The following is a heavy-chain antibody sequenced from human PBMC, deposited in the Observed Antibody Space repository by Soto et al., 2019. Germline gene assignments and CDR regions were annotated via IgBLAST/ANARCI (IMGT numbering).Heavy chain of an antibody. J-gene: IGHJ5*02. CDR1: GFTFDDYG. Sequence: GGSLRLSCVASGFTFDDYGMSWVRQVPGKGLEWVSGINWNGGTTHYADSVKGRFTISRDNAKNSLYLQMNSLRVEDTALYYCAKSQSPMVRGVIEAFHPWGQGIQVTVS. D-gene: IGHD3-10*01. CDR3: AKSQSPMVRGVIEAFHP. CDR2: INWNGGTT. V-gene: IGHV3-20*04.